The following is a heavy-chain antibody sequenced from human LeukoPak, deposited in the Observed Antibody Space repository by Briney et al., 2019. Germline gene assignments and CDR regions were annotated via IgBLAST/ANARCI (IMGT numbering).Heavy chain of an antibody. CDR2: ISWNSGSI. Sequence: PGRSLRLSCAASGFTFDDYAMHWVRQAPGKGLEWVSGISWNSGSIGYADSVKGRFTISRDNAKNSLYLQMNSLRAEDMALYYCAKSPSPVFGVVTDRFDYWGQGTLVTVSS. V-gene: IGHV3-9*03. J-gene: IGHJ4*02. CDR1: GFTFDDYA. D-gene: IGHD3-3*01. CDR3: AKSPSPVFGVVTDRFDY.